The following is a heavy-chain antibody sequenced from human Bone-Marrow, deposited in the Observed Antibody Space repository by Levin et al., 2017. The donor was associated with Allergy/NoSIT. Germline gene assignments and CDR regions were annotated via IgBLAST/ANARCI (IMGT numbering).Heavy chain of an antibody. V-gene: IGHV3-15*01. J-gene: IGHJ6*02. CDR3: TTGRYKFWSASTYYNCDYCYGMDV. CDR2: IKGKADGGTT. CDR1: GLAFSDAW. D-gene: IGHD3-3*01. Sequence: GGSLRLSCAASGLAFSDAWMNWVRQAPGKGLEWVGRIKGKADGGTTEYAAPVKGSFIISGDDSYNTLSLQMNSLKTEDTGVYYCTTGRYKFWSASTYYNCDYCYGMDVWGQGTTVTVSS.